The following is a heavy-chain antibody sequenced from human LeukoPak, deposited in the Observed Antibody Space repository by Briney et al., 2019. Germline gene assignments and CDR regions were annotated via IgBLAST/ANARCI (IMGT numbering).Heavy chain of an antibody. CDR1: GGSINTYY. CDR2: IYYRGST. V-gene: IGHV4-59*01. D-gene: IGHD5-18*01. CDR3: ARDPHTGIAPDY. Sequence: SETLSLTCTVSGGSINTYYWSWIRQPPGEGLEWIGNIYYRGSTNYNPSLKSRVTISVDTSKNQFSLKVTSVTAADTAVYFCARDPHTGIAPDYWGQGTLVTVSS. J-gene: IGHJ4*02.